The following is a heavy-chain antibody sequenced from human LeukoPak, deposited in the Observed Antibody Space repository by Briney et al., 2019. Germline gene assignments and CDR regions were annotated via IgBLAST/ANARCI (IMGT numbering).Heavy chain of an antibody. CDR3: GKTTVGYSGGQKTAWPVDY. D-gene: IGHD5-18*01. Sequence: PGGSLRLSCEASGFTIGSHAMYWFRQAPGKGLEWVAGIFGSGGSPHYADPVKGRFTISSDNSRNTVYLQINSLRAEDTAVYYCGKTTVGYSGGQKTAWPVDYWGQGTLVTVSS. CDR1: GFTIGSHA. CDR2: IFGSGGSP. V-gene: IGHV3-23*01. J-gene: IGHJ4*02.